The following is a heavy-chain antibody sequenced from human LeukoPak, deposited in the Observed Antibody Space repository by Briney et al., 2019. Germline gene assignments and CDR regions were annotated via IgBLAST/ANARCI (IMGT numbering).Heavy chain of an antibody. CDR2: INPNSGGT. J-gene: IGHJ5*02. V-gene: IGHV1-2*02. D-gene: IGHD3-22*01. Sequence: GASVKVSCKASGYTFTGYYMHWVRQAPGQGLEWMGWINPNSGGTNYAQKFQGGVTMTRDTSISTAYMELSRLRSDDTAVYYCARAPTIVGDEGWFDPWGQGTLVTVSS. CDR3: ARAPTIVGDEGWFDP. CDR1: GYTFTGYY.